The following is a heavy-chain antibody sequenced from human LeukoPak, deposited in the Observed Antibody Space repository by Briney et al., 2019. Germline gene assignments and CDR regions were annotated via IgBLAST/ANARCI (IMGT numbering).Heavy chain of an antibody. V-gene: IGHV4-34*01. CDR2: INHSGST. J-gene: IGHJ6*02. CDR1: GGSFSGYY. CDR3: ATPYGMDV. Sequence: SETLSLTCAVYGGSFSGYYWSWIRQPPGKGLEWIGEINHSGSTNYNPSLKSRVTISVDTSKNQFSLKLSSVTAADTAVYYCATPYGMDVWGQGTRSPSP.